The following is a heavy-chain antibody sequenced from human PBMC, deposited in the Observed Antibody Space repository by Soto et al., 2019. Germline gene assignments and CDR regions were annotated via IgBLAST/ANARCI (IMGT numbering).Heavy chain of an antibody. Sequence: QVQLVQSGAEVKNPGASVKVSCKTSGYTFTKYGVGWVRQAPGQGLEWMGWISGSSGNANYAEKVQGRITLPTDTSTTTAYIELRRLSSDDTAVYYCAIAMAGLGGEYDYWGQGTLVTVSS. J-gene: IGHJ4*02. CDR3: AIAMAGLGGEYDY. CDR1: GYTFTKYG. D-gene: IGHD3-16*01. CDR2: ISGSSGNA. V-gene: IGHV1-18*01.